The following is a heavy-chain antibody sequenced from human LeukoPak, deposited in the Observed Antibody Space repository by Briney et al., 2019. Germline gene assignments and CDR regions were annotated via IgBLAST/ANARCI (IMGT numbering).Heavy chain of an antibody. Sequence: LTGGSLRLSCAASGFTFSDYAMTWVRQAPGKGLEWVSALSGSGDSTYYSDSARGRFTISRDNSKNTLCLQMNSLRAEDTAVYYCAKAVTTVVTNTGGIDFWGQGILVSDSS. V-gene: IGHV3-23*01. CDR3: AKAVTTVVTNTGGIDF. CDR1: GFTFSDYA. J-gene: IGHJ4*02. D-gene: IGHD4-23*01. CDR2: LSGSGDST.